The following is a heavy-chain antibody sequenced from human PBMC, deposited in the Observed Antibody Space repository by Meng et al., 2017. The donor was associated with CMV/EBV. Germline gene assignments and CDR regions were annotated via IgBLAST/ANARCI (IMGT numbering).Heavy chain of an antibody. CDR1: GYTFTGYY. CDR2: INPNSGGT. D-gene: IGHD3-3*01. CDR3: ARVRSPVHYDPGPGSTATNGYYYGMDV. V-gene: IGHV1-2*02. Sequence: ASVKVSCKASGYTFTGYYMHWVRQAPGQGLEWMGWINPNSGGTNYAQKFQGRVTMTRDTSISTAYMELSRLRSDDTAVYYCARVRSPVHYDPGPGSTATNGYYYGMDVWGQGTTVTVSS. J-gene: IGHJ6*02.